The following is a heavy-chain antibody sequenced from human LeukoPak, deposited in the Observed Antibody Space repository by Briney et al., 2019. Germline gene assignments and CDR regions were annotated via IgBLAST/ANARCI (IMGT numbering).Heavy chain of an antibody. Sequence: GGSLRLSCAASGFTVSNNYMAWVRQAPGRGLEWVSAIYSGDDTYYADSVKGRFTLSRDSSKNTVYLQMNTLRAEDTALYYCARDPHNPKGVWGQGTTVTVSS. CDR1: GFTVSNNY. CDR2: IYSGDDT. J-gene: IGHJ6*02. CDR3: ARDPHNPKGV. V-gene: IGHV3-66*01.